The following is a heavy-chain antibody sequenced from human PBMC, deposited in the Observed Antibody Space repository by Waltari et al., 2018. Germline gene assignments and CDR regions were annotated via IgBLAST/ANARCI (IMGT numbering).Heavy chain of an antibody. D-gene: IGHD5-18*01. CDR2: ISAYNGNT. CDR3: ARDRGVDTAPDWFDP. J-gene: IGHJ5*02. V-gene: IGHV1-18*01. CDR1: GYTFTSYG. Sequence: QVQLVQSGAEVKVSCKASGYTFTSYGISWVRQAPGQGLEWMGWISAYNGNTNYAQKLQGRVTMTTDTSTSTAYMELRSLRSEDTAVYYCARDRGVDTAPDWFDPWGQGTLVTVSS.